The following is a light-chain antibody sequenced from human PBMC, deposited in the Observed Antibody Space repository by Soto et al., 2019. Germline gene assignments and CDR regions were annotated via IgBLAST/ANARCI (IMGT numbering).Light chain of an antibody. V-gene: IGLV2-11*01. CDR3: CSYAGNYRVV. CDR1: SNDVGGYNY. J-gene: IGLJ2*01. CDR2: DDI. Sequence: QSALTQPRSVTGSPGQSVTISCTGTSNDVGGYNYVSWYQQHPGKAPKFIMYDDIKRPSGVPDRFSGSKSGNTASLTISGLQAEDEADYHCCSYAGNYRVVFGGGTKVTVL.